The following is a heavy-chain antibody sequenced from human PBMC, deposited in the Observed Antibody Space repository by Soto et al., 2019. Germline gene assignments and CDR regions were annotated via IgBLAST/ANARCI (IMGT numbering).Heavy chain of an antibody. D-gene: IGHD3-10*01. CDR2: ISYDGSNK. CDR1: GFTFSSYG. J-gene: IGHJ6*02. Sequence: GGSLRLSCAASGFTFSSYGMHWVRQAPGKGLEWVAVISYDGSNKYYADSVKGRFTISRDNSKNTLYLQMNSMRAEDTAVYYCAKDPTLGSGSYFNGMDVWGQGTTVTVSS. V-gene: IGHV3-30*18. CDR3: AKDPTLGSGSYFNGMDV.